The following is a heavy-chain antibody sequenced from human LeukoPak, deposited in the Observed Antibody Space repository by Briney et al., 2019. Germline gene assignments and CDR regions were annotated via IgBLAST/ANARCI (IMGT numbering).Heavy chain of an antibody. Sequence: ASVKVSCKVSGYTLTELSMHWVRQAPGKGLEWMGGFDPEDGETIYAQKFQGRVTMTEDTSTDTAYMELSSLRSEDTAVYYCAIHPSRGIAVAAPGDWFDPWGQGTLVTVSS. J-gene: IGHJ5*02. D-gene: IGHD6-19*01. CDR1: GYTLTELS. V-gene: IGHV1-24*01. CDR2: FDPEDGET. CDR3: AIHPSRGIAVAAPGDWFDP.